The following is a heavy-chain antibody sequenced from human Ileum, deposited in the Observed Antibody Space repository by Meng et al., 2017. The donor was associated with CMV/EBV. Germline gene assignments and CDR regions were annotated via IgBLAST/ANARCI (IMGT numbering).Heavy chain of an antibody. J-gene: IGHJ4*02. CDR1: GYTFTSQG. V-gene: IGHV1-18*01. CDR3: ARGIDY. Sequence: QDPLVQSGAEERKPGASVKVSCKASGYTFTSQGITWVRQAPGQGLEWMGWINTNNGNTKYAWKFQGRVTMTTDTSTSTGYMELRSLRYDDTAVYYCARGIDYWGLGTLVTVSS. CDR2: INTNNGNT.